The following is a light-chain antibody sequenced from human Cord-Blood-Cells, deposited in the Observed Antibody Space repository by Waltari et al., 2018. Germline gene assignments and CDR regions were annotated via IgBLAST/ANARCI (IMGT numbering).Light chain of an antibody. V-gene: IGKV3-20*01. J-gene: IGKJ4*01. Sequence: EIVLTQSPGPLSLSPGERATLSCRASQSVSSSYLAWYQQKPGQAPRLLIYGASSRATGIPDRFSGSGSGTDFTLTISRLEPEDFAVYYCQQYGSSPFPFGGGTKVEIK. CDR2: GAS. CDR1: QSVSSSY. CDR3: QQYGSSPFP.